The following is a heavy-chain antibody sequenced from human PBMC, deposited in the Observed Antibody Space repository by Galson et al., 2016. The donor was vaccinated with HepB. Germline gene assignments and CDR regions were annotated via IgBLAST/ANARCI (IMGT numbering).Heavy chain of an antibody. CDR1: GFTFSSYA. J-gene: IGHJ4*02. D-gene: IGHD3-10*01. CDR3: AKESQLGDYLDS. Sequence: SLRLSCAASGFTFSSYAMNWVRQAPGKGLEWVATFRGSGGSPYHAYSAKGRFTISRDNSKRTVYLQMHSLIAEDSALYYCAKESQLGDYLDSWGQGTLVAVSS. V-gene: IGHV3-23*01. CDR2: FRGSGGSP.